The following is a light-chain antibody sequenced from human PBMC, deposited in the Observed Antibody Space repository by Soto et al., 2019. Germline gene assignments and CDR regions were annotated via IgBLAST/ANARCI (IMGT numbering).Light chain of an antibody. V-gene: IGKV3-15*01. Sequence: EIVMTQSPATLSVSPGERATLSCRASQSVSSNLAWYQQKPGQAPRLLIYGVSTRATGIPARFSGSGSGTEFTLTISSLQSEDFAVYYCQQYNNWPLSFGQGTKVDNK. CDR3: QQYNNWPLS. CDR1: QSVSSN. J-gene: IGKJ1*01. CDR2: GVS.